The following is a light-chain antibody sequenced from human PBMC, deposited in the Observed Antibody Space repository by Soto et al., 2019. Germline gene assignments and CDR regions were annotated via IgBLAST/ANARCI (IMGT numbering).Light chain of an antibody. CDR1: SSDVGGYNY. Sequence: QSALTQPASVSGSPGQSITISCTGTSSDVGGYNYVSWYQQHPGKAPKLMIYDVSDRPSGVSNRFSASKSGNTASLTISGLQAEDEADYYCNSYTSSSTLLFGGGTQLTVL. J-gene: IGLJ2*01. CDR3: NSYTSSSTLL. CDR2: DVS. V-gene: IGLV2-14*01.